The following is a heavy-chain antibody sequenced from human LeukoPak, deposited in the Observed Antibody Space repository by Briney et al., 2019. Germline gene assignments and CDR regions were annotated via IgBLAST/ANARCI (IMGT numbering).Heavy chain of an antibody. Sequence: KTSETLSLTCGVSGGSITSTNWWSWVRQPPGQGLEWIGEVSLSGLTNYNPSLSSRVIMALDTSKNHLSLHLTSVTAADTAVYYCSRESGPFSPFGHWGQGILVTVTS. J-gene: IGHJ4*02. CDR2: VSLSGLT. V-gene: IGHV4-4*02. CDR3: SRESGPFSPFGH. D-gene: IGHD1-26*01. CDR1: GGSITSTNW.